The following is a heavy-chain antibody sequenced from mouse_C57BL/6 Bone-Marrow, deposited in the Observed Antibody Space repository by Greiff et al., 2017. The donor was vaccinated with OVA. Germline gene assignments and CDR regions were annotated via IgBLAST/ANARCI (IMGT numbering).Heavy chain of an antibody. J-gene: IGHJ4*01. V-gene: IGHV1-39*01. Sequence: SGPELVKPVASVKISCQASGYSFTDYNLNWVKQSTGTSLEWFGVINPNYGTTSYNQKHKGKATLTVDQSSSTAYMQLNSLTSEDSAVYDCARSMDFWGQGTSVTGSS. CDR2: INPNYGTT. CDR3: ARSMDF. CDR1: GYSFTDYN.